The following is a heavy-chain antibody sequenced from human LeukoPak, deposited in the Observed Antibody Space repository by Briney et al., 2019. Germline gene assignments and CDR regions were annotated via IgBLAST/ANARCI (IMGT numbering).Heavy chain of an antibody. CDR2: IVVGSGNT. V-gene: IGHV1-58*01. D-gene: IGHD3-10*01. CDR3: AALWFGELTDAFDI. J-gene: IGHJ3*02. CDR1: GFTFTSSA. Sequence: GTAVTVSCKASGFTFTSSAVQWVRQARGQRLEWIGWIVVGSGNTNYAQKFQERVTITRDMSTSTAYMELSSLRSEDTAVYYCAALWFGELTDAFDIWGQGTMVTVSS.